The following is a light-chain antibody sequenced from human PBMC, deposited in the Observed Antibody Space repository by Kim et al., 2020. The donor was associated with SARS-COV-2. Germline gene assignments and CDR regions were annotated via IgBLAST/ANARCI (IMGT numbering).Light chain of an antibody. CDR3: ATWEDRLSGWV. J-gene: IGLJ3*02. CDR1: SSNIGSNS. V-gene: IGLV1-44*01. Sequence: QSVLTQPPSASGTPGQRVTFSCSGGSSNIGSNSVTWYQQLPGAAPKLVIYSNDQRPSGVPDRFSGSKSGTSASLAISGLQSEDEADYYCATWEDRLSGWVFGGGTRLAVL. CDR2: SND.